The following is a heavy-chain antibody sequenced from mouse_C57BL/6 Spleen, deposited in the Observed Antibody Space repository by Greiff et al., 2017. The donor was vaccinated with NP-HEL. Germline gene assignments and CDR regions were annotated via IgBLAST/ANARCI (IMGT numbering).Heavy chain of an antibody. V-gene: IGHV10-1*01. Sequence: EVKLQESGGGLVQPKGSLKLSCAASGFSFNTYAMNWVRQAPGKGLEWVARIRSKSNNYATYYADSVKDRFTISRDDSESMLYLQMNNLKTEDTAMYYCVKGLFAYWGQGTLVTVSA. J-gene: IGHJ3*01. CDR1: GFSFNTYA. CDR2: IRSKSNNYAT. CDR3: VKGLFAY.